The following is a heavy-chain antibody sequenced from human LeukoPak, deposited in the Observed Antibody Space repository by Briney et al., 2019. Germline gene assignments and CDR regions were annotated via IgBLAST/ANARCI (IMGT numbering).Heavy chain of an antibody. D-gene: IGHD5-18*01. J-gene: IGHJ5*02. CDR1: GYTFTGYY. Sequence: ASVKVSCKASGYTFTGYYMHWVRQAPGQGLEWMGWINPNSGGTNYAQKFQGRVTMTRDTSISTAYMELSRLRFDDTAVYYCAREGVDTAMAEFDPWGQGTLVTVSS. V-gene: IGHV1-2*02. CDR3: AREGVDTAMAEFDP. CDR2: INPNSGGT.